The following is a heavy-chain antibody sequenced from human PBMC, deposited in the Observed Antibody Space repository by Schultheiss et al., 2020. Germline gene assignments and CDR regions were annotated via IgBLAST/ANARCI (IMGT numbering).Heavy chain of an antibody. CDR2: ISAYNGNT. J-gene: IGHJ4*02. D-gene: IGHD3-10*01. V-gene: IGHV1-18*01. CDR3: ARARLFDYYGSGSSDY. CDR1: GYTLTELS. Sequence: ASVKVSCKVSGYTLTELSMHWVRQAPGKGLEWMGWISAYNGNTNYAQKLQGRVTMTTDTSTSTAYMELRSLRSDDTAVYYCARARLFDYYGSGSSDYWGQGTLVTVSS.